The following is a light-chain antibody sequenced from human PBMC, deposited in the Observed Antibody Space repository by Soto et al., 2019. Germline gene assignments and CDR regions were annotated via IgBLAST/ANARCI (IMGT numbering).Light chain of an antibody. J-gene: IGLJ1*01. Sequence: QCLVTQAPSVSAAPGQKFPISCSGSMSNIGGNSVSWYQQLPGTAPKLLIYDDNKRPSGIPDRFSGSKYGTSATLGITGFQTGDEADYYCGSWDSSLSAYVFGTGTKVTVL. CDR2: DDN. CDR1: MSNIGGNS. V-gene: IGLV1-51*01. CDR3: GSWDSSLSAYV.